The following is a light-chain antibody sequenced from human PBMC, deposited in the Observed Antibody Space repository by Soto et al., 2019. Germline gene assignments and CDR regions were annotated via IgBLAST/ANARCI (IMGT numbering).Light chain of an antibody. V-gene: IGLV2-14*01. J-gene: IGLJ2*01. Sequence: QSALTQPASVSGSPGQSITISCTGTSSDVGGYNYVSWYQQHPGKAPKIMIYDVSNRPSGVSNRFSGSKSGNTASLTISALQAEDEDDYYCSSYTSSSTLVFGGGTKLTVL. CDR2: DVS. CDR3: SSYTSSSTLV. CDR1: SSDVGGYNY.